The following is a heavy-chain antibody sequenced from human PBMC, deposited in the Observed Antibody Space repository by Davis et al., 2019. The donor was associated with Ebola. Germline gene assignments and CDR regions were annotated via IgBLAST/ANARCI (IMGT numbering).Heavy chain of an antibody. CDR2: INSDGSTI. J-gene: IGHJ2*01. CDR3: ARDLPGGDWYFDL. V-gene: IGHV3-74*01. D-gene: IGHD1-14*01. Sequence: HTGGSLRLSCAASGFTFSSCWMHWVRQVPGKGLVWVSRINSDGSTINYADSVKGRFTITRDNAKNTLYLQMNSLRAEDTAVYYCARDLPGGDWYFDLWGRGTLVTVSS. CDR1: GFTFSSCW.